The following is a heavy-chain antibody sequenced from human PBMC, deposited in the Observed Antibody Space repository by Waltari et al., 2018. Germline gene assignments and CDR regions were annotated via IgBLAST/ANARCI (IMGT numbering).Heavy chain of an antibody. CDR2: VNDSGRT. Sequence: QVQLQQWGAGVLKPSETLSLTCDVAGGSLSGYHGTWIRQPQGKGLEWIGEVNDSGRTTSNPPLESRVTVSIDPANKQFSLRVRSVTAADTAVYYCARVFGYYHYYMDVWGNGTTVTISS. V-gene: IGHV4-34*02. J-gene: IGHJ6*03. D-gene: IGHD3-3*01. CDR3: ARVFGYYHYYMDV. CDR1: GGSLSGYH.